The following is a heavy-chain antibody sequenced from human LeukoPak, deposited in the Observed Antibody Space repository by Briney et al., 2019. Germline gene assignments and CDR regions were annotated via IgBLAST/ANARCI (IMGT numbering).Heavy chain of an antibody. Sequence: GGSLRLSCAASGFTFSSYGMNWVRQAPGKGLEWVSYISSSSSTIYYADSVKGRFTISRDNAKNSLYLQMNSLRAEDTAVYYCARKATSLTTEDWYFDLWGRGTLVTVSS. CDR3: ARKATSLTTEDWYFDL. J-gene: IGHJ2*01. CDR2: ISSSSSTI. CDR1: GFTFSSYG. V-gene: IGHV3-48*04. D-gene: IGHD4-17*01.